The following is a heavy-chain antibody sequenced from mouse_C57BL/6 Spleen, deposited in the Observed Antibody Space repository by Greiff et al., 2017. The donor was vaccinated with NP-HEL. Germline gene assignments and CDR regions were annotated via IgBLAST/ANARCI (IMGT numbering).Heavy chain of an antibody. D-gene: IGHD2-2*01. Sequence: VQLQQSGPELVKPGASVKISCKASGYTFTDYYMNWVKQSHGKSLEWIGDINPNNGGTSYNQKFKGKATLTVDKSSSTAYMELRSLTSEDSAVYYCAREGGYLAYWGQGTLVTVSA. CDR2: INPNNGGT. V-gene: IGHV1-26*01. CDR1: GYTFTDYY. J-gene: IGHJ3*01. CDR3: AREGGYLAY.